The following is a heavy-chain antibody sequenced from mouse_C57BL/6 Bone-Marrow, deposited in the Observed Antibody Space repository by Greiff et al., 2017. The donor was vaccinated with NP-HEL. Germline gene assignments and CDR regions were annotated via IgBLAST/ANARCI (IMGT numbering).Heavy chain of an antibody. CDR1: GYTFTDYE. CDR3: TRSPLLLDY. Sequence: VQLQQSGAELVRPGASVTLSCKASGYTFTDYEMHWVKQTPVHGLEWIGAFVPETGGTAYNQKFKGKAILTADKSSSTAYMELRSLTSEDSAVYYCTRSPLLLDYWGQGTTLTVSA. CDR2: FVPETGGT. V-gene: IGHV1-15*01. J-gene: IGHJ2*01. D-gene: IGHD1-1*01.